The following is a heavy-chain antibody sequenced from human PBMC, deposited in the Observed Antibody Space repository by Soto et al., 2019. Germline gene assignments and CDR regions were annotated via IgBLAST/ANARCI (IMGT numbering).Heavy chain of an antibody. D-gene: IGHD3-10*01. J-gene: IGHJ5*02. Sequence: GGSLRLSCAASGFTFDDYAMHWVRQAPGKGLEWVSGISWNSGSVGYADSVKGRFTISRDNTRNSLYLQMNSLRPEDTALYYCAKGGLSGNSTNGLDPWGQGTLVTVSS. CDR1: GFTFDDYA. CDR3: AKGGLSGNSTNGLDP. V-gene: IGHV3-9*01. CDR2: ISWNSGSV.